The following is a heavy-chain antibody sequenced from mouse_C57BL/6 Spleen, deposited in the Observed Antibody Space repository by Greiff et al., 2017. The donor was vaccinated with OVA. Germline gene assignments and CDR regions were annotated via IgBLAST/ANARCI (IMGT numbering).Heavy chain of an antibody. J-gene: IGHJ4*01. CDR1: GFSLTSYG. Sequence: QVQLQQSGPGLVQPSQSLSITCTVSGFSLTSYGVHWVRQSPGKGLEWLGVIWRGGSTDYNAAFMSRLSITKDNSKSQVFVKMNSLQADDTAIYYCAKNRYYGSSHYAMDYWGQGTSVTVSS. CDR2: IWRGGST. CDR3: AKNRYYGSSHYAMDY. D-gene: IGHD1-1*01. V-gene: IGHV2-5*01.